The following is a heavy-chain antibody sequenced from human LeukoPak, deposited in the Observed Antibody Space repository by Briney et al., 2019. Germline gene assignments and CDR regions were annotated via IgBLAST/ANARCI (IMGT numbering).Heavy chain of an antibody. CDR2: INHSGST. Sequence: SETLSLTCAVYGGSFSGYYWSWIRQPPGKGLEWIGEINHSGSTNYNPSLKSRVTISVDTSKNQFSLRLSSVTAADTAVYYCARSYYYDSSGFDYWGQGTLVTVSS. D-gene: IGHD3-22*01. CDR1: GGSFSGYY. V-gene: IGHV4-34*01. CDR3: ARSYYYDSSGFDY. J-gene: IGHJ4*02.